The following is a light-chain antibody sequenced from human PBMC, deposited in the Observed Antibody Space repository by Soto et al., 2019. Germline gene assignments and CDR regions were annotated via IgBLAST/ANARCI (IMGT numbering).Light chain of an antibody. CDR2: GAS. CDR1: QSVSSSY. CDR3: QQYGSSPLYT. Sequence: EIVLTQSPGTLSLSPGERATLSCRASQSVSSSYVAWYQQKPGQAPRLLIHGASSRATGIADRFSGSGSGTDFTLTISRLEPEDFAVYYCQQYGSSPLYTFGQGTKLEI. V-gene: IGKV3-20*01. J-gene: IGKJ2*01.